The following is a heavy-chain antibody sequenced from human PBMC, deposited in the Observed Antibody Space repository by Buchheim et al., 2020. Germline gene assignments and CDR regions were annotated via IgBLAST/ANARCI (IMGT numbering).Heavy chain of an antibody. CDR1: GFTFSNFW. CDR2: IKQDGSEK. J-gene: IGHJ4*02. V-gene: IGHV3-7*03. Sequence: EVQLVESGGDLVQPGGSLRLSCAASGFTFSNFWMGWVRQAPGKGLEWVATIKQDGSEKSYVDSVKGRFTISRDNAKNSVLLQMNSLRAEDTAMYYCARIVSHGTDYWGQGTL. CDR3: ARIVSHGTDY. D-gene: IGHD1-1*01.